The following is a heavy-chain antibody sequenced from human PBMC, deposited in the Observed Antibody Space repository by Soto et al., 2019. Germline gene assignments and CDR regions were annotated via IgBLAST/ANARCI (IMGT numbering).Heavy chain of an antibody. CDR2: IYTIGTT. D-gene: IGHD2-15*01. Sequence: SETLSLSCTVSDGYISGYYGSWIRQTAGKGLEWLGRIYTIGTTNYNPSLKSRITMSVDTSKNQFSLKLSSVTVADTAVYYCAGDIAARGMGTWSAPWGQGTLVTVFS. V-gene: IGHV4-4*07. J-gene: IGHJ5*02. CDR3: AGDIAARGMGTWSAP. CDR1: DGYISGYY.